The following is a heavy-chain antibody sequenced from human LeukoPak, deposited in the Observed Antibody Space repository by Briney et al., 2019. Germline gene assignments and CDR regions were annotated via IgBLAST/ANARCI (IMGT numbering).Heavy chain of an antibody. CDR2: INPSGGST. Sequence: GASVQVSCKASGYTFASYYMHWVQQAPGQGLEWMGIINPSGGSTSYAQKFQGRVTMTRDTSTSTVYMDLSSLRSEDTAVYYCARVATVTTWKSAFDIWGQGTMVTVSS. J-gene: IGHJ3*02. D-gene: IGHD4-17*01. CDR3: ARVATVTTWKSAFDI. CDR1: GYTFASYY. V-gene: IGHV1-46*01.